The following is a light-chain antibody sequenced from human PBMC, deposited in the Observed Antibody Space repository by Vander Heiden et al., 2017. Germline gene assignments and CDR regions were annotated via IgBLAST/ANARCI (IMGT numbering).Light chain of an antibody. V-gene: IGLV2-23*02. CDR1: SSDVGNYNL. J-gene: IGLJ1*01. CDR2: DVR. Sequence: QSALTQPASVSGSPGQSITISCTGTSSDVGNYNLVSWYQQHPGKAPKLMIYDVRKRPSGVSNRFSGSKSGNTASLTISGLQAEDEADYYCCSYAGSSSYVFGTGTKVTVL. CDR3: CSYAGSSSYV.